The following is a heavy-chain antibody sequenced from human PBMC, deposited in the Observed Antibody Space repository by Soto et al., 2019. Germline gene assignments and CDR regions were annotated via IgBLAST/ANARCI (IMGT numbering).Heavy chain of an antibody. CDR3: AKDHCYYDQYYYYGMDV. CDR1: GFTFSSYG. V-gene: IGHV3-30*18. Sequence: GGSLRLSCAASGFTFSSYGMHWVRQAPGKGLEWVAVISYDGSNKYYADSVKGRFTISRDNSKNTLYLQMNSLRAEDTAVYYCAKDHCYYDQYYYYGMDVWGQGTTVTVSS. CDR2: ISYDGSNK. J-gene: IGHJ6*02. D-gene: IGHD3-22*01.